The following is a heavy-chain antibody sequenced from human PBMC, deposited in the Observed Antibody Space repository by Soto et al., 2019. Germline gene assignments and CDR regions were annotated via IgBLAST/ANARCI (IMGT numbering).Heavy chain of an antibody. CDR2: IWFDGSNK. CDR1: GFSFSNYG. D-gene: IGHD4-17*01. V-gene: IGHV3-33*01. J-gene: IGHJ4*02. CDR3: ARENDYGDYHGPLDY. Sequence: QVQLVESGGGVVQPGRSLRLSCAASGFSFSNYGMHWVRQAPGKGLEWVAVIWFDGSNKYYADSVKGRLIISRDNSKNTLYLQMDSLRAEDTAVYYCARENDYGDYHGPLDYWGQGTLVTVSS.